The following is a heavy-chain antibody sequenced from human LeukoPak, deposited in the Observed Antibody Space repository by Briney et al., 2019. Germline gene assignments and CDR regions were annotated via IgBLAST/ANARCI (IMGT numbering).Heavy chain of an antibody. D-gene: IGHD6-13*01. CDR2: INSRGTT. J-gene: IGHJ3*02. V-gene: IGHV3-48*01. CDR1: GFAFSTYA. CDR3: ARRRGSNWVHPLDAFDI. Sequence: GGSLRLSCAASGFAFSTYAMRWVREAPGKGLECITYINSRGTTYYAHSLKGRFTISRDIAKNSLYLQMNSLRAEDTAVYYCARRRGSNWVHPLDAFDIWGHGTMVT.